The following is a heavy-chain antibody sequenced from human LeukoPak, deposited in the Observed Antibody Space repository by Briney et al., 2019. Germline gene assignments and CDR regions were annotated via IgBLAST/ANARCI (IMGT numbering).Heavy chain of an antibody. CDR1: GGSMNTYY. V-gene: IGHV4-4*07. D-gene: IGHD5-18*01. Sequence: SETLSLTCTLSGGSMNTYYWTWIRQPAEGALEWIGQVHNSVGTTYNPSLRSRVSLSLDTSKNHFSLRLASGTAADTAVYFCARERDHGYSYGHVLDFWGEGIPVTVSS. J-gene: IGHJ4*02. CDR2: VHNSVGT. CDR3: ARERDHGYSYGHVLDF.